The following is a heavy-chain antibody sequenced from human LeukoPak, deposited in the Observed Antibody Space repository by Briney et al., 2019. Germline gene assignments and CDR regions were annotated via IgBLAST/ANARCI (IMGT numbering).Heavy chain of an antibody. V-gene: IGHV3-23*01. D-gene: IGHD6-19*01. CDR2: ISGSGGST. CDR3: AKSPSSGWYGVGYFDY. CDR1: GFTFSSYA. J-gene: IGHJ4*02. Sequence: PGGSLRPSCAASGFTFSSYAMSWVRQAPGKGLEWVSAISGSGGSTYYADSVKGRFTISRDNSKNTLYLQMNSLRAEDTAVYYCAKSPSSGWYGVGYFDYWGQGTLVTVSS.